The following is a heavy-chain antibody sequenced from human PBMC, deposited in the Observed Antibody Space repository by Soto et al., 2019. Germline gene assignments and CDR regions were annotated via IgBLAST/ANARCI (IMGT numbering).Heavy chain of an antibody. J-gene: IGHJ3*02. CDR2: IYYSGNT. CDR1: GGSISRGGYY. D-gene: IGHD4-17*01. V-gene: IGHV4-31*03. CDR3: ARGAADYGNAFDI. Sequence: QVQLQESGPGLVKSSQTLSLTCTVSGGSISRGGYYWTWIRQFPGKGLEWLAHIYYSGNTYYNPSLKSRLSISQATSTNQFSLSLTSVTAADTAVYFCARGAADYGNAFDIWGRGTLVTVSS.